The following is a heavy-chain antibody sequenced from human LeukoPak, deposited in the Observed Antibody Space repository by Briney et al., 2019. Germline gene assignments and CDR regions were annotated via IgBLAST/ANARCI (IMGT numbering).Heavy chain of an antibody. V-gene: IGHV4-38-2*02. Sequence: PSETLSLTCTVSGYSISSGYYWGWIRQPPGKGLEWIGSIYHSGSTYYNPSLKSRVTISVDTSKNQFSLKLSSVAAADTAVYYCARDGASNLEMATITEWFDPWGQGTLVTVSS. J-gene: IGHJ5*02. D-gene: IGHD5-24*01. CDR1: GYSISSGYY. CDR2: IYHSGST. CDR3: ARDGASNLEMATITEWFDP.